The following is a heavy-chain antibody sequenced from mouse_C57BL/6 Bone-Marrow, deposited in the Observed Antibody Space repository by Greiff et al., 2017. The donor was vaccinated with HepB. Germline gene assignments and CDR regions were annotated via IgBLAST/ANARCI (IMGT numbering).Heavy chain of an antibody. CDR2: INPNYGTT. J-gene: IGHJ1*03. CDR1: GYSFTDYN. Sequence: EVQLQQSGPELVKPGASVKISCKASGYSFTDYNMNWVKQSNGKSLEWIGVINPNYGTTSYNHKFKGKATLTVDQSSSTAYMQLNSLTSEDSAVYYCAGITTVVNWYFDVWGTGTTVTVSS. D-gene: IGHD1-1*01. CDR3: AGITTVVNWYFDV. V-gene: IGHV1-39*01.